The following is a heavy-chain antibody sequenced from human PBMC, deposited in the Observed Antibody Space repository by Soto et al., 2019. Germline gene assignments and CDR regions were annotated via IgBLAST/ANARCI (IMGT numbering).Heavy chain of an antibody. Sequence: QVRLQESGPGLVKPSGTLSLTCSVSGGSIDTSHWCSWVRQPPGKGLEWIGEIYHSGTTNYNPSLKSRLTISVDKSNNHFSLKLSSVTAADTAMYYCTSVLTPFYFDSWGQGTLVTVSS. CDR1: GGSIDTSHW. CDR2: IYHSGTT. J-gene: IGHJ4*02. D-gene: IGHD3-16*01. CDR3: TSVLTPFYFDS. V-gene: IGHV4-4*02.